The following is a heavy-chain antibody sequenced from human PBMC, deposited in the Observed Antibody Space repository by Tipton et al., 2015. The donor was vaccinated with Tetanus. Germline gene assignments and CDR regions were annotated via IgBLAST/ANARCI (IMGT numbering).Heavy chain of an antibody. CDR2: VTRSRST. CDR3: ARGRGAGSANPLDV. J-gene: IGHJ3*01. CDR1: GGSLSGYY. Sequence: LRLSCAIYGGSLSGYYWSWIRQPPGKGLEWIGEVTRSRSTNYESSLKSRLTISVDTSKTQFPLNLTSGTAADTAIFYCARGRGAGSANPLDVWGQGTLVTVSS. D-gene: IGHD1-26*01. V-gene: IGHV4-34*01.